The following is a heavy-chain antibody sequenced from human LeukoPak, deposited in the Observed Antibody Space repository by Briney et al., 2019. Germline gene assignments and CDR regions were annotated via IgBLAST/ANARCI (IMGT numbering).Heavy chain of an antibody. CDR1: GGSFSGYY. V-gene: IGHV4-34*01. Sequence: PSETLSLTCAVYGGSFSGYYWSWIRQPPGKGLEWIGEINHSGSTNYNPSLKSRVTISVDMSKNQFSLKLSSVTAADTAVYYCAKSVRGVLGWFDPWGQGTLVTVSS. D-gene: IGHD3-10*01. CDR2: INHSGST. CDR3: AKSVRGVLGWFDP. J-gene: IGHJ5*02.